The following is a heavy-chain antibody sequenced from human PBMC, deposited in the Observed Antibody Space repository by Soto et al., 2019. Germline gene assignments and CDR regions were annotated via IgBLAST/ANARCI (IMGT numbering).Heavy chain of an antibody. J-gene: IGHJ4*02. D-gene: IGHD3-10*01. Sequence: VKVSCKASGYTFTDSAIHWVRQAPGQSLELLGWIAPGNGNTKYSQKFQGRVTITRDTSATTAYMELSSLRSEDTAVYYCAKGSRTWTPDYWGQGTLVTVSS. CDR2: IAPGNGNT. CDR1: GYTFTDSA. CDR3: AKGSRTWTPDY. V-gene: IGHV1-3*01.